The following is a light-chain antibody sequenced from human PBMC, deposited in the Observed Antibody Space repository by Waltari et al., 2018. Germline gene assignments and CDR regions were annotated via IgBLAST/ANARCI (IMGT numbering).Light chain of an antibody. CDR3: SSYAGSNNEV. J-gene: IGLJ2*01. Sequence: QSALTQPPSASVSPGQSVTISCTGTSSDVGGYNYVSWYQQHPGKAPKLMIYEVSKRPSGVPDRFSGSKSGNTASLTVSGLQAEDEADYYCSSYAGSNNEVFGGGTKLTVL. CDR2: EVS. V-gene: IGLV2-8*01. CDR1: SSDVGGYNY.